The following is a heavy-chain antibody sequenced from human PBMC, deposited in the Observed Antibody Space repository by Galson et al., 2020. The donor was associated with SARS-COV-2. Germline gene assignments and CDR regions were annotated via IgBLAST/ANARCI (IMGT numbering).Heavy chain of an antibody. J-gene: IGHJ5*02. Sequence: GGSLRLSCAASGFTFSSYGMHWVRQAPGKGLEWVAVIWYDGSNKYYADSVKGRFTISRDNSKNTLYLQMNSLRAEDTAVYYCAKGANWFDPWGQGTLVTVSS. CDR3: AKGANWFDP. CDR2: IWYDGSNK. CDR1: GFTFSSYG. V-gene: IGHV3-33*06.